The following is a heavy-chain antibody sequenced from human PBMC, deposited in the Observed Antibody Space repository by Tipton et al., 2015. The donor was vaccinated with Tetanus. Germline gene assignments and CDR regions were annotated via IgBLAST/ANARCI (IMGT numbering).Heavy chain of an antibody. J-gene: IGHJ4*02. CDR2: IIPGLSTT. Sequence: QLVQSGAEVKKPGSSVKVSCKASGGGFTKFAITWLRQAPGQRFELMGTIIPGLSTTTYEQKFRGRVTITADGSTTTSHMELSNLRSDDTAVYYCVRDRAAAGGSDYWGQGTLATV. D-gene: IGHD6-25*01. V-gene: IGHV1-69*18. CDR3: VRDRAAAGGSDY. CDR1: GGGFTKFA.